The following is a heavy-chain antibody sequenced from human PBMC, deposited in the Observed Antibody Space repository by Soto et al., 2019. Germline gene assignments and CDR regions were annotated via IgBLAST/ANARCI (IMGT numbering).Heavy chain of an antibody. V-gene: IGHV4-30-4*01. Sequence: QVQLQESGPGLVKPSQTLSLTCTVSGGSISSGDSYWSWIRQPQGKALEWIGYIYYSGSTYSNPSLKSRVTISVDTSKNQFSLKLSSVTAADTAVYYCARDFKAAGRFDYWGQGTLVTVSS. D-gene: IGHD6-25*01. CDR3: ARDFKAAGRFDY. CDR1: GGSISSGDSY. J-gene: IGHJ4*02. CDR2: IYYSGST.